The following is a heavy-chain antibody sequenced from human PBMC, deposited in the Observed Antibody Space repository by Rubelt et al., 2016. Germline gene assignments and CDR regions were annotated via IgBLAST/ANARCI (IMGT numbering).Heavy chain of an antibody. CDR3: AKSRSAVAGGACWDY. D-gene: IGHD6-19*01. J-gene: IGHJ4*02. CDR1: GFTFSSYA. V-gene: IGHV3-30*04. Sequence: CAASGFTFSSYAMHWVRQAPGKGLEWVAVISYDGSNKYYADSVKGRFTISRDNSKNTLYLQMNSLRAEDTAVYYCAKSRSAVAGGACWDYWGQGTLVTVSS. CDR2: ISYDGSNK.